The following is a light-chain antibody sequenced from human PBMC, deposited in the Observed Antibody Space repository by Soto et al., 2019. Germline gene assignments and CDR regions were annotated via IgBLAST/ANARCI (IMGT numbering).Light chain of an antibody. CDR3: SSYAGSNNWV. J-gene: IGLJ3*02. CDR1: SSDVGDYNY. CDR2: EVS. V-gene: IGLV2-8*01. Sequence: QSALTQPPSASGSAGRSVTISCTGSSSDVGDYNYVSWYQQHPGKAPKLMIYEVSTRPSGVPDRFSGSKSGNTASLTVSGLQAEDESDYYCSSYAGSNNWVFGGGTKLTVL.